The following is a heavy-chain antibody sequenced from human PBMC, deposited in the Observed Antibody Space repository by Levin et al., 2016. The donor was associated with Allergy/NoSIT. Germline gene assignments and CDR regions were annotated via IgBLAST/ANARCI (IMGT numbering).Heavy chain of an antibody. CDR2: ISSSSSYI. Sequence: WIRQPPGKGLEWVSSISSSSSYIYYADSVKGRFTISRDNAKNSLYLQMNSLRAEDTAVYYCARDVSQLTQYWYFDLWGRGTLVTVSS. D-gene: IGHD4-23*01. J-gene: IGHJ2*01. V-gene: IGHV3-21*04. CDR3: ARDVSQLTQYWYFDL.